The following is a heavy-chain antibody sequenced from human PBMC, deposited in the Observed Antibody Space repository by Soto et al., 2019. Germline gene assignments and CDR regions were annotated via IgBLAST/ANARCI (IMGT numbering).Heavy chain of an antibody. Sequence: LSLTCTVSGGSISSGDYYWSWIRQPPGKGLEWIGYIYYSGSTYYNPSLKSRVTISVDTSKNQFSLKLSSVTAADTAVYYCARGVVVVTARFIYYYYGMDVWGQGTTVTVSS. D-gene: IGHD2-21*02. J-gene: IGHJ6*02. CDR3: ARGVVVVTARFIYYYYGMDV. CDR2: IYYSGST. V-gene: IGHV4-30-4*01. CDR1: GGSISSGDYY.